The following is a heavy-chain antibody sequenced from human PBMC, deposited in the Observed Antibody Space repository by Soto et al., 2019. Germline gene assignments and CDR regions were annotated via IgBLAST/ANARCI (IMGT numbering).Heavy chain of an antibody. Sequence: EVQLVESGGGLVKPGGSLRLSCAASGFTFSNAWMSWVRQAPGKGLEWVGRIKTKTDGGTTDYAAPVKGRFTISRDDSKNTLYLQMHSLKTEDTAVYYCTTGVTSRGMDVWGQGTTVPVSS. D-gene: IGHD2-21*02. J-gene: IGHJ6*02. CDR2: IKTKTDGGTT. V-gene: IGHV3-15*01. CDR1: GFTFSNAW. CDR3: TTGVTSRGMDV.